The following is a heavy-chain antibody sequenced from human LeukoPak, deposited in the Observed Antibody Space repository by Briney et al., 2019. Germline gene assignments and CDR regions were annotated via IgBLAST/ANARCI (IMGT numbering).Heavy chain of an antibody. CDR2: FDPEDGET. CDR1: GYTLTELS. V-gene: IGHV1-24*01. CDR3: ATAKTIYSSSWYSLDY. J-gene: IGHJ4*02. D-gene: IGHD6-13*01. Sequence: GASVKVSCKVSGYTLTELSMHWVRQAPGKGLEWMGGFDPEDGETIYAQKFQGRVTMTEDTSTDTAYMELSSLRSEDTAVYYCATAKTIYSSSWYSLDYWGQGTLVTVSS.